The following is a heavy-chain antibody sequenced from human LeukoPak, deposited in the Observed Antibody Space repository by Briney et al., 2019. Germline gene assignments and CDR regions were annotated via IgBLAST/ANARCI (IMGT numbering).Heavy chain of an antibody. D-gene: IGHD2-2*01. CDR2: IYYSGST. J-gene: IGHJ4*02. V-gene: IGHV4-59*01. CDR3: ARDRPCYGSDY. Sequence: SETLSLTCTVSGGSISSYYWSWIRQPPGKGLEWIGYIYYSGSTNYNPSLKGRVTISVDTSKNQFSLKLSSVTAADTAVYYCARDRPCYGSDYWGQGTLVTVSS. CDR1: GGSISSYY.